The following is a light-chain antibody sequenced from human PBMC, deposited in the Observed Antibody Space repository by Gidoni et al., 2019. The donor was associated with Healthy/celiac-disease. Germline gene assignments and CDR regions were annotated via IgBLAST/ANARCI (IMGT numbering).Light chain of an antibody. CDR2: DAS. Sequence: EILLTQSPATLSLSPGERATLSCRASQSVSSYLACYQQKPGQAPRLLIYDASNRATGIPARFSGRGSGTDFTLTISSLEPEDFAVYYCQQRSNWPPLTFGGGTKVEIK. J-gene: IGKJ4*01. CDR3: QQRSNWPPLT. V-gene: IGKV3-11*01. CDR1: QSVSSY.